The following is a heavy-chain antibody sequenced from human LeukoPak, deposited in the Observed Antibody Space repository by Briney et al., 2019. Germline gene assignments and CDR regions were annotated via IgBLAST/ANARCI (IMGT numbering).Heavy chain of an antibody. CDR1: GFTFSSYA. J-gene: IGHJ6*02. V-gene: IGHV3-23*01. CDR3: AKHQLLWFGELRCYGMDV. CDR2: ISGSGGST. D-gene: IGHD3-10*01. Sequence: GGSLRLSCAASGFTFSSYAMSWVRQAPGKGLEWVSAISGSGGSTYYADSVKGRFTISRDSSKNTLYLQMNSLRAEDTAVYYCAKHQLLWFGELRCYGMDVWGQGTTVTVSS.